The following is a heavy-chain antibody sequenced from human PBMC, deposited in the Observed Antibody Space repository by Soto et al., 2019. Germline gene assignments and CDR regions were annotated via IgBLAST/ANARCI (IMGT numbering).Heavy chain of an antibody. J-gene: IGHJ3*02. D-gene: IGHD3-10*01. CDR1: GGSISSYY. CDR3: ARVWGGALDI. CDR2: IYYSGST. Sequence: SETLSLTSTVSGGSISSYYCSWIRQPPGKVLEWIGYIYYSGSTNYNPSLKSRVTISVDTSKNQFSLKLSSVTAADTAVYYCARVWGGALDIWGQGTMVTV. V-gene: IGHV4-59*01.